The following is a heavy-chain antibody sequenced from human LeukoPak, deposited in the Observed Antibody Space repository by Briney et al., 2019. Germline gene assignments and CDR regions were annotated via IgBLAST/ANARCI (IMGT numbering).Heavy chain of an antibody. V-gene: IGHV4-59*08. CDR1: GGSISSYY. D-gene: IGHD2/OR15-2a*01. J-gene: IGHJ4*02. Sequence: PSETLSLTCTVSGGSISSYYWSWIRQPPGKGLEWIAYISDIGSINYNPSLKSRVTISLDTSKNQFSLKLSSVTPADTAVYYCAGHHPRNTVDFWGQGTLVTVSS. CDR3: AGHHPRNTVDF. CDR2: ISDIGSI.